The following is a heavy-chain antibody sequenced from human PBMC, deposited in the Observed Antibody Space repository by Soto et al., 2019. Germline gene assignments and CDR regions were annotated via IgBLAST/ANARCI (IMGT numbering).Heavy chain of an antibody. CDR1: GGSISSYY. Sequence: PSETLSLTCTVSGGSISSYYWSWIRQPPGKGLEWIGYIYYSGSTNYNPSLKSRVTISVDRSNNQFSLKLSSVTAADTAVYYCARGWDSSSPNWFGTWGQGTLVTVSS. CDR3: ARGWDSSSPNWFGT. J-gene: IGHJ5*02. V-gene: IGHV4-59*01. CDR2: IYYSGST. D-gene: IGHD6-6*01.